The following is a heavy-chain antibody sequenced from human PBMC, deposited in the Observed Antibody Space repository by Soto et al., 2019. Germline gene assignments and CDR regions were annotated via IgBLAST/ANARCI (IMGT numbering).Heavy chain of an antibody. CDR1: GYTFTSYY. V-gene: IGHV1-46*01. Sequence: QVQLVQSGAEVKKPGASVKVSCKASGYTFTSYYMHWVRQAPGQGLEWMGIINPSGGSTSYAQKFQGRVTMTRDTSTSTVYMELSSLRSEDTAVYYCASLLEDSSGYYYFDYWGQGTLVTVSS. D-gene: IGHD3-22*01. J-gene: IGHJ4*02. CDR2: INPSGGST. CDR3: ASLLEDSSGYYYFDY.